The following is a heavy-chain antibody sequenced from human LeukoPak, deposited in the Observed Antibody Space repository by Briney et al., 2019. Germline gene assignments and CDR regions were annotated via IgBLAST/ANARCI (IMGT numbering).Heavy chain of an antibody. J-gene: IGHJ4*02. CDR1: GFTFSDYY. CDR2: ISSSGCTI. D-gene: IGHD3-22*01. V-gene: IGHV3-11*01. Sequence: PGGSLRLSCAASGFTFSDYYMSWIRQAPGKGLEWVSYISSSGCTIYYADSVKGRFTISRDNAKNSLYLQMNSLRAEDTDVYYCARELADTYYYDSSGYQYHRGFDYWGQGTLVTVSS. CDR3: ARELADTYYYDSSGYQYHRGFDY.